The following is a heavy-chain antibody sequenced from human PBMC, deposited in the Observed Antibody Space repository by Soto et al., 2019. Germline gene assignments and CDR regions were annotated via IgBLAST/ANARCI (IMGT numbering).Heavy chain of an antibody. D-gene: IGHD7-27*01. Sequence: LRLSFAASGFSVSSNYMSWVRQAPGKLLEWVSVIYSGGSTYYADSVKGRFTISRDNSKNTLYLQMNSLRAEDTAVYYCARLLGTRYYFQYLGQGTLVNVSS. CDR3: ARLLGTRYYFQY. CDR2: IYSGGST. V-gene: IGHV3-53*01. CDR1: GFSVSSNY. J-gene: IGHJ4*02.